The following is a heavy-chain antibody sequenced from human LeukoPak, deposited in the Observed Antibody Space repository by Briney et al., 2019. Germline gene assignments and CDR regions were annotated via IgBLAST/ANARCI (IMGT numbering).Heavy chain of an antibody. Sequence: GESLKISCKGSGYSFTNYWIGWVRQMPGKGLEWMGIIYPGDSDTTYSPSFQGQVTISVDKSISTAYLQWSSLKASDTAIYYCARRDYYDSSAQESYFDYGGQGTLVTVSS. CDR1: GYSFTNYW. CDR3: ARRDYYDSSAQESYFDY. V-gene: IGHV5-51*01. J-gene: IGHJ4*02. D-gene: IGHD3-22*01. CDR2: IYPGDSDT.